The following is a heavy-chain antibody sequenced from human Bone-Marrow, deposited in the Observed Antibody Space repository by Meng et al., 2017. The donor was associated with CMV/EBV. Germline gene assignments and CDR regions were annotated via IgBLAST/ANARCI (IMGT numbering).Heavy chain of an antibody. V-gene: IGHV1-58*01. J-gene: IGHJ5*02. CDR3: ARDRSSNYVNWFDP. Sequence: SVKVSCKASGFTFTSSAVQWVRQARGQRLEWIGWIVVGSGNTNYAQKFQERVTITRDMSTSTAYMELSSLRSEDTAVYYCARDRSSNYVNWFDPWGQGTLVTVSS. CDR2: IVVGSGNT. D-gene: IGHD4-11*01. CDR1: GFTFTSSA.